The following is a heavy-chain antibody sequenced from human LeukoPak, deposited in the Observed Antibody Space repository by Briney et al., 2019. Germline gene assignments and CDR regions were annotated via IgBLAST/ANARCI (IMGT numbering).Heavy chain of an antibody. J-gene: IGHJ4*02. V-gene: IGHV4-59*08. CDR3: ATKATTTSSGY. CDR2: IYYSGST. CDR1: GGSISSYY. D-gene: IGHD5-24*01. Sequence: SETLSLTCTVSGGSISSYYWSWIRQPPGKGLEWIGYIYYSGSTNYNPSLKSRVTISVDTSKNQFSLKLSSVTAADTAVYYCATKATTTSSGYWGQGTLVTVSS.